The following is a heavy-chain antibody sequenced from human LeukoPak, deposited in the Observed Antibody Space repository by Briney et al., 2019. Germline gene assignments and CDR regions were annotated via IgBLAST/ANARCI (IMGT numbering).Heavy chain of an antibody. D-gene: IGHD2-21*02. Sequence: SETLSLTCAVSGGSISPYYWSWIRQPPGKGPEWIGYIYCSGSTNYNPSLKSRVTISVDTAERQVSLILRSVTAADTAVYYCAREVGDSDSDNWFDPWGQGTLVIVSS. CDR1: GGSISPYY. V-gene: IGHV4-59*01. CDR2: IYCSGST. J-gene: IGHJ5*02. CDR3: AREVGDSDSDNWFDP.